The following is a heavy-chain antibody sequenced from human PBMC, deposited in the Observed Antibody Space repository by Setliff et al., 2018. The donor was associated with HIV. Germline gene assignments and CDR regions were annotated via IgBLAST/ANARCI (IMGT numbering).Heavy chain of an antibody. CDR1: GYTFSAYN. Sequence: ASVKVSCKASGYTFSAYNMHWVRQAPGQGLEWMGWIDPNSGDTNYGQKFQGRVTMTRDTSISTVYMELQRLRSDDTAVYHCARADVLLCDYWGQGTLVTVSS. CDR3: ARADVLLCDY. J-gene: IGHJ4*02. D-gene: IGHD3-16*01. CDR2: IDPNSGDT. V-gene: IGHV1-2*02.